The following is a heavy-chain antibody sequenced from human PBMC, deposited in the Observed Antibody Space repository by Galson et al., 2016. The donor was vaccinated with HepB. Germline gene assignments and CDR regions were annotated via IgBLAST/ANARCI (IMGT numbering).Heavy chain of an antibody. J-gene: IGHJ6*02. CDR2: ITGDGSGS. CDR1: GFTFSVYW. CDR3: ARAGGVRWLDV. V-gene: IGHV3-74*01. Sequence: SLRLSCAASGFTFSVYWMHWVRQVPGEGLEWVSRITGDGSGSTSADSVKGRFTISRDNARNTAYLQLNSLRVEDTAVYYCARAGGVRWLDVWGQGTTVTVAS. D-gene: IGHD3-10*01.